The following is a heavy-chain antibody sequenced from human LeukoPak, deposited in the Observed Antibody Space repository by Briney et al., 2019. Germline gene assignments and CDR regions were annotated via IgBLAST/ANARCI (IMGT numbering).Heavy chain of an antibody. CDR2: IIPIFGTA. Sequence: SVKVSCKASGGTFSSYAISWVRQAPGQGLEWMGGIIPIFGTANYAQKFQGRVTITADKSTSTAYMELSSLRSEDTAVYYCARHIAAAGYFDYWGQGTQVTVSS. V-gene: IGHV1-69*06. CDR3: ARHIAAAGYFDY. D-gene: IGHD6-13*01. CDR1: GGTFSSYA. J-gene: IGHJ4*02.